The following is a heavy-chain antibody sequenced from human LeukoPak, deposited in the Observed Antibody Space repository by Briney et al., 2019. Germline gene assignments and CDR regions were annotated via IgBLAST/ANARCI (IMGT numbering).Heavy chain of an antibody. CDR1: GFTFDVYT. Sequence: GGSVRLSCAASGFTFDVYTMHWVRLAPGEGLEWVLCVSWNSYNIVYADSVRGRFTIARDNAKNSLYLKMNSLRAEDTAFYYCTGVTGTAVFDYWGQGALVTVSS. CDR2: VSWNSYNI. D-gene: IGHD1-7*01. V-gene: IGHV3-9*01. CDR3: TGVTGTAVFDY. J-gene: IGHJ4*02.